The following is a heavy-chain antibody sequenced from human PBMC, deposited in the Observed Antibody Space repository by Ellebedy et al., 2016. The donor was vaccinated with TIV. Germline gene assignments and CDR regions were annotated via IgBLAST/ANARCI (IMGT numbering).Heavy chain of an antibody. CDR1: GGSISSYY. CDR2: IYYSGST. D-gene: IGHD6-19*01. J-gene: IGHJ4*02. CDR3: ARGSEGFPQWPPETNFDY. V-gene: IGHV4-59*01. Sequence: SETLSLTCTVSGGSISSYYWSWIRQPPGKGLEWIGYIYYSGSTNYNPSLKSRVTISVDTSKNQFSLKLSSVTAADTAVYYCARGSEGFPQWPPETNFDYWGQGTLVTVSS.